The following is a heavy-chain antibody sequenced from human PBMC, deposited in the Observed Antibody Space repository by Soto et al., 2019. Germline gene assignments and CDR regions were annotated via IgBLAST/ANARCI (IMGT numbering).Heavy chain of an antibody. Sequence: QVQLVQSGAEVKKPGSSVKVSCKASGGTFSSYTISWVRQAPGQGLEWMGRIIPILGIANYAQKFQGRVTITADKSTSTAYMELRSLRSEDTAVYYCARLRGVGYYYDSSGYFDYWGQGTLVTVSS. CDR2: IIPILGIA. CDR3: ARLRGVGYYYDSSGYFDY. CDR1: GGTFSSYT. D-gene: IGHD3-22*01. V-gene: IGHV1-69*02. J-gene: IGHJ4*02.